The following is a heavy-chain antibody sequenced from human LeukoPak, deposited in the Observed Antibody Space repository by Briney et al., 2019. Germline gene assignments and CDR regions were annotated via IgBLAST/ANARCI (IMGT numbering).Heavy chain of an antibody. CDR2: IRHDDTNK. D-gene: IGHD2-21*02. Sequence: PGGSLRLSCAASGFTFSSYGMDWVRQAPGKGLEGVAFIRHDDTNKYYTDSVKGRFTISRDNSKNTLYLQMNSLRAEDTAVYYCANKCGGNCFNDYWGQGTLVTVSS. CDR1: GFTFSSYG. V-gene: IGHV3-30*02. J-gene: IGHJ4*02. CDR3: ANKCGGNCFNDY.